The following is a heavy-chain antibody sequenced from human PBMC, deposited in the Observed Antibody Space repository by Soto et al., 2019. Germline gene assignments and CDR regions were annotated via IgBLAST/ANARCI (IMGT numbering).Heavy chain of an antibody. CDR2: MNPNSGNT. Sequence: QVQLVQSGAEVKKPGASVKVSCKASGYTFTSYDTNWVRQATGQVLEWMGWMNPNSGNTGYEQKFQGRVTMTRNTSISTAYMELSSRRSEDTAVYYCARERSGYFDYWGQGTLVTVSS. D-gene: IGHD2-15*01. V-gene: IGHV1-8*01. CDR1: GYTFTSYD. J-gene: IGHJ4*02. CDR3: ARERSGYFDY.